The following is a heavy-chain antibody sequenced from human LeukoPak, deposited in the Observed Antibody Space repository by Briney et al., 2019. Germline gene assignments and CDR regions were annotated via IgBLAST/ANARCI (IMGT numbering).Heavy chain of an antibody. J-gene: IGHJ4*02. CDR3: AKNFGPGKAFHDH. V-gene: IGHV3-23*01. D-gene: IGHD3/OR15-3a*01. CDR1: GFTFSNYA. Sequence: GGSLRLSCAASGFTFSNYAMTWVRQAPGKGLEWVSAISGDSAYIYYVDSVKGRFTTSRDNSKNTLYLQMNSLRAEDTAMYYCAKNFGPGKAFHDHWGQGTLVTVSS. CDR2: ISGDSAYI.